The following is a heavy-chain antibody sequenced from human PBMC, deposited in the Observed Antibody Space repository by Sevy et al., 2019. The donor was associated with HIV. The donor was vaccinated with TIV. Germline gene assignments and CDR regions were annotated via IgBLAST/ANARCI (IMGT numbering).Heavy chain of an antibody. Sequence: SETLSLTCAVHGGSFDGYYWTWIRQPQPPGKGLEWIGEILHSGGTNYNTSLKSRVTISVDTSKNQFSLKLSSVTAADTAVYYCARDRSKPYYYDSSGYYVHYGMDVWGQGTTVTVSS. CDR3: ARDRSKPYYYDSSGYYVHYGMDV. CDR1: GGSFDGYY. D-gene: IGHD3-22*01. V-gene: IGHV4-34*12. J-gene: IGHJ6*02. CDR2: ILHSGGT.